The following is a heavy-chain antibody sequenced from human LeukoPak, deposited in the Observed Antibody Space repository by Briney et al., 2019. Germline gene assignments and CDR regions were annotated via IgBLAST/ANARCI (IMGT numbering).Heavy chain of an antibody. CDR2: IYHSGST. CDR3: ARESTMITNYYYYYMDV. V-gene: IGHV4-61*10. D-gene: IGHD3-16*01. J-gene: IGHJ6*03. Sequence: SETLSLTCTVSGGSISSGSYYWSWIRQPAGKGLEWIGEIYHSGSTNYNPSLKSRVTISVDKSKNQFSLKLSSVTAADTAVYYCARESTMITNYYYYYMDVWGKGTTVTISS. CDR1: GGSISSGSYY.